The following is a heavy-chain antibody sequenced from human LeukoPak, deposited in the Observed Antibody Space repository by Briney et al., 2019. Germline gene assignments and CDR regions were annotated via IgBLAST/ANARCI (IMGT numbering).Heavy chain of an antibody. CDR3: ARVGGSSWYNHFDY. J-gene: IGHJ4*02. Sequence: AGGSLRLSCAASGFTFSSYWMSWVRQAPGKGLEWVANIKQDGSEKYYVDSVKGRFTISRDNAKNSLYLQMNSLRAEDTAVYYCARVGGSSWYNHFDYWGRGTLVTVSS. CDR1: GFTFSSYW. D-gene: IGHD6-13*01. V-gene: IGHV3-7*01. CDR2: IKQDGSEK.